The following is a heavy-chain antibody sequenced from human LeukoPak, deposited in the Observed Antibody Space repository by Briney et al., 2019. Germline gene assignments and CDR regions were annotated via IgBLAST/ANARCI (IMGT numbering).Heavy chain of an antibody. CDR3: ARGRGSSGYYYDY. J-gene: IGHJ4*02. D-gene: IGHD3-22*01. CDR1: GGSISSSSYY. V-gene: IGHV4-39*07. CDR2: INHSGST. Sequence: ASETLSLTCTVSGGSISSSSYYWGWIRQPPGKGLEWIGEINHSGSTNYNPSLKSRVTISVDTSKNQFSLKLSSVTAADTAVYYCARGRGSSGYYYDYWGQGTLVTVSS.